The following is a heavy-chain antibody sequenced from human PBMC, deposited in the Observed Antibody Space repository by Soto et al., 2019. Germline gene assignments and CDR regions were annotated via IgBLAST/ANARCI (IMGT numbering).Heavy chain of an antibody. CDR3: ARLTPTYYDFWSGPAGGYYGMDV. J-gene: IGHJ6*02. V-gene: IGHV5-10-1*01. CDR2: IDPSDSYT. Sequence: GESLKISCKGSGHSFTSYWISWVRQMPGKGLEWMGRIDPSDSYTNYSPSFQGHVTISADKSISTAYLQWSSLKASDTAMYYCARLTPTYYDFWSGPAGGYYGMDVWGQGTTVTVSS. D-gene: IGHD3-3*01. CDR1: GHSFTSYW.